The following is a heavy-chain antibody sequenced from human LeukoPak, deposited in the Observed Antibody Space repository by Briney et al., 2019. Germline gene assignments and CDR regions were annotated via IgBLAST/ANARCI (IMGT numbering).Heavy chain of an antibody. J-gene: IGHJ4*02. D-gene: IGHD3-10*01. V-gene: IGHV1-8*02. CDR2: MNPNSGNT. CDR1: GYTFTGYY. Sequence: ASVKVSCKASGYTFTGYYMHWVRQAPGQGLEWMGWMNPNSGNTGYAQKFQGRVTMTRNTSISTAYMELSSLRSEDTAVYYCARGPISSGSWWGQGTLVTVSS. CDR3: ARGPISSGSW.